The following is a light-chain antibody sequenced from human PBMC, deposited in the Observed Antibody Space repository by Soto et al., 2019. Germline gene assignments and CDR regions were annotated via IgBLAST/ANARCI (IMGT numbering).Light chain of an antibody. CDR1: QSVATN. J-gene: IGKJ1*01. V-gene: IGKV3-15*01. CDR2: GAS. CDR3: QQYNNWPWT. Sequence: EIVMTQSPATLSVSPVERATLSCRASQSVATNLAWYQQKPGQAPRLLIYGASTRATGIPARFSGSGSGTEFTPTISSLQSVDFAVYSCQQYNNWPWTFGQGTKVDIK.